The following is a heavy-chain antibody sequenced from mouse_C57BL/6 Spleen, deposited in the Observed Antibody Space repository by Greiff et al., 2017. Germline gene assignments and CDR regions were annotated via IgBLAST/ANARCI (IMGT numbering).Heavy chain of an antibody. CDR2: IYPGDGDT. CDR1: GYAFSSSW. D-gene: IGHD1-1*01. Sequence: ESGPELVKPGASVKISCKASGYAFSSSWMNWVKQRPGKGLEWIGRIYPGDGDTNYNGKFKGKATLTADKSSSTAYMQLSSLTSEDSAVYFCARWDYYGSSYPFAYWGQGTLVTVSA. CDR3: ARWDYYGSSYPFAY. V-gene: IGHV1-82*01. J-gene: IGHJ3*01.